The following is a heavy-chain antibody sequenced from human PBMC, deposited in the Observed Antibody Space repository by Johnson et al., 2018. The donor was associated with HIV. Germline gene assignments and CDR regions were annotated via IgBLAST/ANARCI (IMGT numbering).Heavy chain of an antibody. D-gene: IGHD6-13*01. J-gene: IGHJ3*02. CDR3: AKDAIATAADDAFDI. CDR1: GFTFDDYG. V-gene: IGHV3-20*04. Sequence: VQLVESGGGVVRPGGSLRLSCAASGFTFDDYGMSWVRQAPVKGLEWVSGINWNGGSTGYADSVKGRFTISRDNAKNSLYLQMNSLRAEDTAVYYCAKDAIATAADDAFDIWGQGTMVTVSS. CDR2: INWNGGST.